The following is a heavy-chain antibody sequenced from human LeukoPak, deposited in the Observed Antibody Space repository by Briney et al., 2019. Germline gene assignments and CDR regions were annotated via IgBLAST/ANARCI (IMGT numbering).Heavy chain of an antibody. CDR3: AKDRSGSGGLHYYGMDV. V-gene: IGHV3-23*01. Sequence: GGSLRLSCAASGFTFGSYGMHWVRQAPGKGLEWVSAISGSGGSTYYADSVKGRFTISRDNSKNTLYLQMNSLRAEDTAVYYCAKDRSGSGGLHYYGMDVWGQGTTVTVSS. J-gene: IGHJ6*02. CDR2: ISGSGGST. D-gene: IGHD3-10*01. CDR1: GFTFGSYG.